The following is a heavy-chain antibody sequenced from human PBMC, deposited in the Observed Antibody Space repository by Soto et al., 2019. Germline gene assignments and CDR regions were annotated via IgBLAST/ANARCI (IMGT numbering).Heavy chain of an antibody. CDR2: IYHSGST. CDR3: ARVVGSSWYEEYFDY. J-gene: IGHJ4*02. V-gene: IGHV4-30-2*01. CDR1: GGSISSGGYS. Sequence: QLQLQESGSGLVKPSQTLSLTCAVSGGSISSGGYSWSWIRQPPGKGLEWIGYIYHSGSTYYNPSRKSRVTISVDRSKNQFSLKLSSVTAADTAVYYCARVVGSSWYEEYFDYWGQGTLVTVSS. D-gene: IGHD6-13*01.